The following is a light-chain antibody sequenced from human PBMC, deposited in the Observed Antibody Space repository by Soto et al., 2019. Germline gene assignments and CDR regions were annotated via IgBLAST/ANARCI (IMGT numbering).Light chain of an antibody. J-gene: IGKJ1*01. Sequence: EIVLTQSPGTLSLSPGERATLSCRASQSISVRHLAWYQQKPGQIPRLLIFDTASRAIGIPDRFSGSGSGTDFPLTISRLEPEDFAVYYCLQYGSAPRAFGQGTKVQIK. V-gene: IGKV3-20*01. CDR3: LQYGSAPRA. CDR2: DTA. CDR1: QSISVRH.